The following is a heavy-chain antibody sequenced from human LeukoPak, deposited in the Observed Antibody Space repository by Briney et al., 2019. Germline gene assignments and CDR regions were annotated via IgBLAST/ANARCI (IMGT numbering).Heavy chain of an antibody. J-gene: IGHJ4*02. V-gene: IGHV4-4*07. CDR1: GGSISSYY. CDR2: IYTSGST. D-gene: IGHD3-3*01. Sequence: SETLSLTCTVSGGSISSYYWSWIRQPAGKGLEWIGRIYTSGSTNYNPSLKSRVTISVDTSKNQFSLKLSSVTAADTAVYYCASSLYYDFWSGHGLYFDYWGQGTLVTVSS. CDR3: ASSLYYDFWSGHGLYFDY.